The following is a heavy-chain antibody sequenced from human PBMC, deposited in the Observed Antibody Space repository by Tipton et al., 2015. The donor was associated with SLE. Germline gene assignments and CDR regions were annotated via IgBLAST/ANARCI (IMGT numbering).Heavy chain of an antibody. Sequence: TLSLTCTVSGGSISSYYWSWIRQPPGKGLEWIGYIYYSGSTNYNPSLKSRVTISVDTSKNQFSLKLSSVIAADTAVYYCARGHRVRGAPYFDYWGQGPLVPVSS. CDR3: ARGHRVRGAPYFDY. V-gene: IGHV4-59*01. J-gene: IGHJ4*02. D-gene: IGHD3-10*01. CDR1: GGSISSYY. CDR2: IYYSGST.